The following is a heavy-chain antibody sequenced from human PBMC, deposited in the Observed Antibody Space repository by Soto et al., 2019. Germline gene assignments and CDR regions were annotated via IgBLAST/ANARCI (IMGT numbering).Heavy chain of an antibody. J-gene: IGHJ6*02. V-gene: IGHV4-39*01. Sequence: SQTLSLTYTVSDGYISSSSYYCGWIRQPPGKGLEWIGSIYYSGSTYYNPSLKSRVTISVDTSKNQFSLKLSSVTAADTAVYYCARGVGLVIKDYYYYYGMDVWGQGTTVTVSS. D-gene: IGHD3-9*01. CDR2: IYYSGST. CDR1: DGYISSSSYY. CDR3: ARGVGLVIKDYYYYYGMDV.